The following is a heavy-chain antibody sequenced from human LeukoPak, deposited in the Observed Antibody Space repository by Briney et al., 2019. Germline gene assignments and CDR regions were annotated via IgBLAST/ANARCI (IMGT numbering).Heavy chain of an antibody. CDR3: ARSPRDENLFDY. V-gene: IGHV4-4*07. CDR1: GGSISSYY. Sequence: SETLSLTCSVSGGSISSYYWSWIRQPAGQGLEWIGRIYTSGSTNYNPSLKSRVTMSVDTSKNQFSLRLSSVTAADTAVYYCARSPRDENLFDYWGQGTLVTVSS. J-gene: IGHJ4*02. CDR2: IYTSGST. D-gene: IGHD5-24*01.